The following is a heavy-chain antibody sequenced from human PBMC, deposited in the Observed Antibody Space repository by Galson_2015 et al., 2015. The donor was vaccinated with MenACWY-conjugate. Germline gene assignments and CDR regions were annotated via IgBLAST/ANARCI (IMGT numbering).Heavy chain of an antibody. CDR2: MSNVGSNVGSHK. D-gene: IGHD7-27*01. J-gene: IGHJ4*02. CDR3: VEGLTG. Sequence: SLRLSCAASGFTFGTYTMHWLRQAPGKGLEWVAVMSNVGSNVGSHKSYADSVKGRFTISRDDSKNSLFLQMNSLRAEDTAMYYCVEGLTGWGQGTLVTVSS. CDR1: GFTFGTYT. V-gene: IGHV3-30*04.